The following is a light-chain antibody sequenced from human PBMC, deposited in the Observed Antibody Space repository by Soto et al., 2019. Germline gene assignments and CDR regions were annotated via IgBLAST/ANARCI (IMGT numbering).Light chain of an antibody. V-gene: IGLV1-40*01. Sequence: QYVLTQPPSVSGAPGQRVTSSCTGSSSNIGAGYDVHWYHHLPGTAPKLLIYGNTNRPSGISDRFSASKSGSSASLAITGLQAEDEADYYCQSYDSSLRAGVFGGGTQLTVL. J-gene: IGLJ3*02. CDR1: SSNIGAGYD. CDR3: QSYDSSLRAGV. CDR2: GNT.